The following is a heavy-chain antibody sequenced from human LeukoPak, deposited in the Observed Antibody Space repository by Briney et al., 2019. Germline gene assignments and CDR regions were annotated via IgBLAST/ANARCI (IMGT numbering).Heavy chain of an antibody. CDR2: ISSGSGSI. CDR1: GFTFSSYS. Sequence: PGGSLRLSCAASGFTFSSYSMNWVRQAPGKGLEWVSYISSGSGSIYYADSVKGRFTISRDNAKNSVFLQMNSLRAEDTAVYYCASSGLGWFDPWGQGTLVTVSS. J-gene: IGHJ5*02. D-gene: IGHD3-10*01. V-gene: IGHV3-48*04. CDR3: ASSGLGWFDP.